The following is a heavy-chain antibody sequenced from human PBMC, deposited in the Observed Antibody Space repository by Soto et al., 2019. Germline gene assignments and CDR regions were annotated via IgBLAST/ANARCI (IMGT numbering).Heavy chain of an antibody. V-gene: IGHV3-53*01. CDR2: IYSGGST. Sequence: EVQLVESGGGLIQPGGSLRLSCAASGFTVSSNYMSWVRQAPGKGLEWVSVIYSGGSTYYADSVKGRFTISRDNSKNTLYLQMYSLRAEDTAVYYCARGNARNYYYYGMDVWGQGTTVTVSS. J-gene: IGHJ6*02. CDR1: GFTVSSNY. CDR3: ARGNARNYYYYGMDV.